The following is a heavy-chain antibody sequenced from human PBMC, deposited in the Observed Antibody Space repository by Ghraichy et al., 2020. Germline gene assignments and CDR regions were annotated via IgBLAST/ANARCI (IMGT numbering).Heavy chain of an antibody. CDR1: GYTFTSYD. CDR2: MNPNSGNT. CDR3: ARGPVGATEVDYYYYGMDV. J-gene: IGHJ6*02. V-gene: IGHV1-8*01. D-gene: IGHD1-26*01. Sequence: ASVKVSCKASGYTFTSYDINWVRQATGQGLEWMGWMNPNSGNTGYAQKFQGRVTMTRNTSISTAYMELSSLRSEDTAVYYCARGPVGATEVDYYYYGMDVWGQGTTVTVSS.